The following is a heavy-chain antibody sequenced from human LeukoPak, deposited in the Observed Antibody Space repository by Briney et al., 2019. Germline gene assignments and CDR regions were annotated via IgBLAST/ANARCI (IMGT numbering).Heavy chain of an antibody. D-gene: IGHD3-10*01. CDR2: IYTSGRH. CDR1: GGFISIYY. Sequence: SETLSLTCTVSGGFISIYYWSWIRQPAGRGREWIGRIYTSGRHNYNPSLKGRVTMSVDTSKNQFSLKLSSVTAADTAVYYCARAHYYGSLSYYYCYYMDVWGKGTTVTVSS. CDR3: ARAHYYGSLSYYYCYYMDV. J-gene: IGHJ6*03. V-gene: IGHV4-4*07.